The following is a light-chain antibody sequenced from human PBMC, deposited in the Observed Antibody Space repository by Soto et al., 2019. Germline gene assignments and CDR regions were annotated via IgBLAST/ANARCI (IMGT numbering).Light chain of an antibody. Sequence: EIVLTQSPATLSLSPGERATLSCRASQSVSSYLAWYQQKPGQAPRLLIYDASNRATGIPARFSCSGSGTDFTLTIRSLEPEDFAVYYCQQRSNWRRLTFGGGTKVEIK. V-gene: IGKV3-11*01. CDR1: QSVSSY. CDR3: QQRSNWRRLT. J-gene: IGKJ4*01. CDR2: DAS.